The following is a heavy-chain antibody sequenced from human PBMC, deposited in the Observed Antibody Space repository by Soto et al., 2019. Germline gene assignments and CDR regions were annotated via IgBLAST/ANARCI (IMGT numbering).Heavy chain of an antibody. CDR1: GFTFSSYA. J-gene: IGHJ2*01. V-gene: IGHV3-23*01. Sequence: EVQLLESGGGLVQPGGSLRLSCAASGFTFSSYAMSWVRQAPGKGLEWVSAISGSGGSTYYADSMKGRFTISRDNSKNTLYLQMNSLRAEDTAVYYCAKVTGYCTNGVCYYWYFDLWGRGTLVTVSS. CDR2: ISGSGGST. CDR3: AKVTGYCTNGVCYYWYFDL. D-gene: IGHD2-8*01.